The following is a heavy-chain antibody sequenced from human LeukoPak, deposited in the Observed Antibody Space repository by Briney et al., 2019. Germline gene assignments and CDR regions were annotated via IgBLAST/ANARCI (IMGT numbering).Heavy chain of an antibody. D-gene: IGHD3-3*01. CDR3: ARVGTVAITILWGGAFDI. J-gene: IGHJ3*02. CDR2: INPNSGGT. CDR1: GYTFTGYY. Sequence: ASVKVSCKASGYTFTGYYMHWVRQAPGQGLEWMGWINPNSGGTNYAQKFQGRVTMTRDTSISTAYMELSRLRSDDTAVYYCARVGTVAITILWGGAFDIWGQGTMVTVSS. V-gene: IGHV1-2*02.